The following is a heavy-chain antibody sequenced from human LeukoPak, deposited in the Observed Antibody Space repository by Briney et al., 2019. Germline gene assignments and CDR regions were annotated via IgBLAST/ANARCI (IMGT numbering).Heavy chain of an antibody. CDR3: TRQGPGYCGSTSCYGVDY. J-gene: IGHJ4*02. CDR1: GYTFTSCA. D-gene: IGHD2-2*01. V-gene: IGHV7-4-1*02. CDR2: INTNTGNP. Sequence: ASVKVSCKACGYTFTSCAMNWVRQVPGQGLEWMGGINTNTGNPTYAQGFTGRFVFSLDTSVSTAYLQISSLKAEDTAVYYCTRQGPGYCGSTSCYGVDYWGQGTLVTVSS.